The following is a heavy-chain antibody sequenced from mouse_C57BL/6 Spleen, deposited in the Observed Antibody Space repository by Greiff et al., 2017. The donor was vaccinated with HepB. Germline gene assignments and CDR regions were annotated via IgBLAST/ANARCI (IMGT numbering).Heavy chain of an antibody. Sequence: VQLKESVAELVRPGASVKLSCTASGFNIKNTYMHWVKQSPEQGLEWIGRIDPANGNTKYAPKFPGMATITADTSSNTAYLQLSSLTSEDTAIYYCARSDGYYVYFDYWGQGTTRTVSS. V-gene: IGHV14-3*01. CDR3: ARSDGYYVYFDY. D-gene: IGHD2-3*01. J-gene: IGHJ2*01. CDR2: IDPANGNT. CDR1: GFNIKNTY.